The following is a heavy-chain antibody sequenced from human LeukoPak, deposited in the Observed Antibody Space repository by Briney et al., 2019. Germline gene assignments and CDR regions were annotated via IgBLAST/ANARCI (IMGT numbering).Heavy chain of an antibody. CDR3: TRHLRSSWYGFDY. CDR1: GFTFSSYW. D-gene: IGHD6-13*01. CDR2: FNGDGST. V-gene: IGHV3-74*01. Sequence: GGSLRLSCAASGFTFSSYWMHWVRQSPGKGLVWVSRFNGDGSTAYADSVEGRFTISRDNANNTLYLQMNSLRAEDTGVYYCTRHLRSSWYGFDYWGQGTLVTVSS. J-gene: IGHJ4*02.